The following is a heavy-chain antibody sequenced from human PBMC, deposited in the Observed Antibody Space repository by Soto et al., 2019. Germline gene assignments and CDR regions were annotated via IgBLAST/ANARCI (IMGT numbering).Heavy chain of an antibody. Sequence: QVQLQQSGPGLVKPSQTLSLTCDISGDSVSSNSAGWNWIRQTPSRGLEWLGRTYYRSEWYNNYAVSVKSRVSVNPDTAKHQFSLQLNSVTPEDTAVYYCARGSWDDVSGHYYMDVWGDGTTGIVSS. J-gene: IGHJ6*03. V-gene: IGHV6-1*01. CDR1: GDSVSSNSAG. CDR2: TYYRSEWYN. D-gene: IGHD1-1*01. CDR3: ARGSWDDVSGHYYMDV.